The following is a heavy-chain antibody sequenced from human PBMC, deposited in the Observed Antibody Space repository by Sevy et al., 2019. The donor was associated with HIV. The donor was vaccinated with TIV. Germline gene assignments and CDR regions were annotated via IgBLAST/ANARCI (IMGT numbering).Heavy chain of an antibody. V-gene: IGHV1-18*01. Sequence: ASVKVSCKASGYTFTSYGISWVRQAPGQGLEWIGWISAYNGNTNYAQKLQGRVTMTTDTSTSTAYMELRSLRSDDTAVYYCARDLTPGYYDSSGYLGYWGQGTLVTVSS. J-gene: IGHJ4*02. CDR2: ISAYNGNT. CDR3: ARDLTPGYYDSSGYLGY. CDR1: GYTFTSYG. D-gene: IGHD3-22*01.